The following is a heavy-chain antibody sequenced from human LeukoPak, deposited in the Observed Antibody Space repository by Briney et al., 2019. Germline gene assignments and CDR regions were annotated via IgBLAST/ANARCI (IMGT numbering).Heavy chain of an antibody. CDR3: ARNLNTADDY. D-gene: IGHD5-18*01. CDR1: GFTFSDSS. J-gene: IGHJ4*02. V-gene: IGHV3-48*01. CDR2: ISSSSNTI. Sequence: GGSLRLSCTASGFTFSDSSMNWVRQAPGKGLEWLSYISSSSNTIYYADSVKGRFTISRDDAKNSLYLQMNSLRAEDTAVYYCARNLNTADDYWGQGILVTVSS.